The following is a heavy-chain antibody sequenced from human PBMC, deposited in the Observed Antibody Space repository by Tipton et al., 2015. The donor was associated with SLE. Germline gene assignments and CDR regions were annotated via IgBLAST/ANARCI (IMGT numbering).Heavy chain of an antibody. CDR1: GFTFSSYA. D-gene: IGHD1/OR15-1a*01. CDR3: AKFEKTTDFYLDS. V-gene: IGHV3-23*01. J-gene: IGHJ4*02. CDR2: ISGGGGST. Sequence: SLRLSCATSGFTFSSYALGWVRRAPGKGLEWVSAISGGGGSTYYADSVKGRFSISIDKSKKTLFLQMNSLRVDDTATYYCAKFEKTTDFYLDSWGQGTLVSVSS.